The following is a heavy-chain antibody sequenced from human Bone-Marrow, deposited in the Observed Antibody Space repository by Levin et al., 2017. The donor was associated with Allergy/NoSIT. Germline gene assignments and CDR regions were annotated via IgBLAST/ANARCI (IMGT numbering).Heavy chain of an antibody. CDR1: GFSVSDNY. CDR3: ARDGITRIEGVNYYYYMAV. CDR2: IYSHGGT. J-gene: IGHJ6*03. Sequence: GGSLRLSCAVSGFSVSDNYMSWVRQAPGKGLEWVSLIYSHGGTHYADSVKGRFTISRDNSKNTLDLQMNILRAEDTALYYCARDGITRIEGVNYYYYMAVWGRGTTVTVSS. V-gene: IGHV3-53*01. D-gene: IGHD3-22*01.